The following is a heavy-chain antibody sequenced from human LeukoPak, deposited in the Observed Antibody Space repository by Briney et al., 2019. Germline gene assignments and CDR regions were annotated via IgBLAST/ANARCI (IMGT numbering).Heavy chain of an antibody. D-gene: IGHD4-17*01. Sequence: PSQTLSLTCTVSGGSISSGGYYWSWSRQPPGKGLEWIGEINHSGSTNYNPSLKSRVTISVDTSKNQFSLKLSSVTAADTAVYYCARGKTVLRYLDYWGQGTLVTVSS. J-gene: IGHJ4*02. CDR2: INHSGST. CDR1: GGSISSGGYY. CDR3: ARGKTVLRYLDY. V-gene: IGHV4-30-2*01.